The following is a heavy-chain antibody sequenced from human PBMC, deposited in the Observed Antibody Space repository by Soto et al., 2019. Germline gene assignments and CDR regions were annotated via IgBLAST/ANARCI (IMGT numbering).Heavy chain of an antibody. Sequence: EVQLVESGGGLVRPGGSLRLSCTASGFTFTNAWMHWVRQAPGKGLEWIGRLTSKTDGGATYYAAPVKGRFTISRDDSKNTLYLQMNSLKTEDSSVYYCTAPEDTAVWYGNYAFDIWGHGTMVTVSS. CDR3: TAPEDTAVWYGNYAFDI. J-gene: IGHJ3*02. V-gene: IGHV3-15*01. CDR1: GFTFTNAW. D-gene: IGHD3-10*01. CDR2: LTSKTDGGAT.